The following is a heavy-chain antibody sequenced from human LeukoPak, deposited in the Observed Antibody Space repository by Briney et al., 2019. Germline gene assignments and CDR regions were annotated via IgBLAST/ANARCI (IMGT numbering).Heavy chain of an antibody. CDR1: GFSFISYG. CDR3: AKRPSDYGDYVTYFDY. J-gene: IGHJ4*02. D-gene: IGHD4-17*01. CDR2: ISDDGRNK. Sequence: GGSLRLSCAASGFSFISYGMHWVRQAPGKGLEWVGVISDDGRNKKHADSVKGRFTISRDNSKDTLYLQMNSLRDEDTAVYYCAKRPSDYGDYVTYFDYWGQGTLVTVSS. V-gene: IGHV3-30*18.